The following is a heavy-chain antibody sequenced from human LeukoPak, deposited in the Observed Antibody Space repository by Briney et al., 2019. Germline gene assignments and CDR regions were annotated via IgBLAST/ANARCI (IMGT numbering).Heavy chain of an antibody. CDR1: GFSFSLYG. CDR2: IWAAGNDD. CDR3: ARDPGSSWDY. D-gene: IGHD6-13*01. V-gene: IGHV3-33*01. J-gene: IGHJ4*02. Sequence: GGSLRLSCGASGFSFSLYGMHWVCQAPGKGLEWVAFIWAAGNDDFYADSVKGRFTISRDNSKNTLYLQMNSLRAEDTAVYYCARDPGSSWDYWGQGTLVTVSS.